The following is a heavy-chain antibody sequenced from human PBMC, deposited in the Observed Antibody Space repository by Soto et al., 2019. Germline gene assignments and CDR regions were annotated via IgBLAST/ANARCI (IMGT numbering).Heavy chain of an antibody. CDR3: ARGIGYCSSINCYSSRRLRFDS. D-gene: IGHD2-2*01. CDR1: CGVFSRFY. V-gene: IGHV4-34*01. CDR2: FKQSGTT. Sequence: QLQQWGAGPFKPSGAPSLKVAVYCGVFSRFYWTWIPQFPGKGLEWVGGFKQSGTTYYNPSPKTRVTISVHTPKNQFSLKMSSVTAADTAVYYCARGIGYCSSINCYSSRRLRFDSWGQGTLVTVSS. J-gene: IGHJ4*02.